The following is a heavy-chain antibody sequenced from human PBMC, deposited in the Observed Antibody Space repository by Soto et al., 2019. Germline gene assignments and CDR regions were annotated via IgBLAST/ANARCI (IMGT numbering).Heavy chain of an antibody. CDR2: ISYDGSNK. Sequence: QVQLVESGGGVVQPGRSLRLSCAASGFTFSSYGMHWVRQAPGKGLEWVAVISYDGSNKYYADSVKGRFTISRDNSKNALYLQMNSLRAEDTAVYYCAMTTPALGYCSGGSCYAPDYWGQGTLVTVSS. CDR1: GFTFSSYG. CDR3: AMTTPALGYCSGGSCYAPDY. J-gene: IGHJ4*02. D-gene: IGHD2-15*01. V-gene: IGHV3-30*03.